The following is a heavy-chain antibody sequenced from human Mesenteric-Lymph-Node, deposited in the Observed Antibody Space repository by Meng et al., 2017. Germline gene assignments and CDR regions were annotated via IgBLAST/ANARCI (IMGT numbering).Heavy chain of an antibody. J-gene: IGHJ4*02. V-gene: IGHV4-4*02. D-gene: IGHD3-22*01. CDR2: TSHSGST. Sequence: QLQLQESGPGLVKPSETLSLNCAVSGGSISRSDWWSWVRQPPGKGLEWIGETSHSGSTNYSPSLKSRVTISLDKSKNQLSLKLNSVTAADTAVYYCASSDYYRSDYWGQGTLVTVSS. CDR3: ASSDYYRSDY. CDR1: GGSISRSDW.